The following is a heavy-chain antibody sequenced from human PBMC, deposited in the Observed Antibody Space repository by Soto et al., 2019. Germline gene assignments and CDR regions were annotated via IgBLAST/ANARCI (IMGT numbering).Heavy chain of an antibody. D-gene: IGHD4-17*01. CDR3: ARGTVTTIFDY. CDR1: GYTFTGYY. CDR2: INRNSGGT. V-gene: IGHV1-2*04. J-gene: IGHJ4*02. Sequence: QVQLVQSGAEVKKPGASVKVSCKASGYTFTGYYMHWVRQAPGQGLEWMGWINRNSGGTNDAQKCQGWATMTRDTSISTAYMEMRRLRSEDTAVYYCARGTVTTIFDYWGQGTLVTVSS.